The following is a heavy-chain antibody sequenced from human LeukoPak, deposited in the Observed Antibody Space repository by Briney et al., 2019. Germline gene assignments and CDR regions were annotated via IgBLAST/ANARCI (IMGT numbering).Heavy chain of an antibody. V-gene: IGHV3-66*01. CDR2: IYSGGST. CDR3: ARGSSYYYDSSGQWDFDY. CDR1: GFTVSSNY. Sequence: GGSLRLSCAASGFTVSSNYMSWVRQAPGKGLEWVSVIYSGGSTYYADSVKGRFTISRDNSKNTLYLQMNSLRAEDAAVYYCARGSSYYYDSSGQWDFDYWGQGTLVTVSS. J-gene: IGHJ4*02. D-gene: IGHD3-22*01.